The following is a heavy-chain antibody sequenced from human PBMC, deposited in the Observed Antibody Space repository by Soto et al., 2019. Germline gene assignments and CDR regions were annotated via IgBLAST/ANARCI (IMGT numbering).Heavy chain of an antibody. V-gene: IGHV3-48*02. D-gene: IGHD4-17*01. Sequence: EVPLVESGGGLVQPGGSLRLSCAASGFTFSSYSMNWVRQAPGKGLEWVSYISTSSSTIYYADSVKGRFTISRDNAKNSLYLQMNSLRDEDTAVYYCASGTTVTTRPYYYYGMDVWGQGTTVTVSS. J-gene: IGHJ6*02. CDR3: ASGTTVTTRPYYYYGMDV. CDR1: GFTFSSYS. CDR2: ISTSSSTI.